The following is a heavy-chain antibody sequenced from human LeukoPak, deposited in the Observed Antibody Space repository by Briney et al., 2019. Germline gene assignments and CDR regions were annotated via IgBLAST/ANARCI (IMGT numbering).Heavy chain of an antibody. D-gene: IGHD7-27*01. CDR3: AMLGMIDAFDI. J-gene: IGHJ3*02. Sequence: ASVKVSCKASGYTFTDYGITWVRQAPGQGLEWMGRINPNSGGTNYAQKFQGRVTMTRDTSISTAYMELSRLRSEDTAMYYCAMLGMIDAFDIWGQGTMVTVSS. CDR1: GYTFTDYG. CDR2: INPNSGGT. V-gene: IGHV1-2*06.